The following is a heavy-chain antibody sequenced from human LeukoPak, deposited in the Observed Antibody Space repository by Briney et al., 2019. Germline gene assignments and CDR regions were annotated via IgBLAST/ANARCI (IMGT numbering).Heavy chain of an antibody. J-gene: IGHJ3*02. V-gene: IGHV1-2*04. D-gene: IGHD3-10*01. CDR3: ARSGFGEDGAFDI. CDR2: INPNSGGT. Sequence: ASVKVSCKASGYTFTGYYMHWVRHAPGQGLEWMGWINPNSGGTNYAQKFQGWVTMTRDTSISTAYMELSRLRSDDTAVYYCARSGFGEDGAFDIWGQGTMVTVSS. CDR1: GYTFTGYY.